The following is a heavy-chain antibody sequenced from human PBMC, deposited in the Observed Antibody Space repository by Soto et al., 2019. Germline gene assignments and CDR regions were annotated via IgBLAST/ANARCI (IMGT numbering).Heavy chain of an antibody. Sequence: GASVKVSCKASGYTLTSYGISWVRQAPGQGLEWMGWISAYNGNTNYAQKLQGRVTMTTDTSTSTAYMELRSLRSDDTAVYYCAREGYCISTSCRHYDYYGMDVWGQGTTVTVSS. V-gene: IGHV1-18*01. CDR1: GYTLTSYG. D-gene: IGHD2-2*01. CDR2: ISAYNGNT. CDR3: AREGYCISTSCRHYDYYGMDV. J-gene: IGHJ6*02.